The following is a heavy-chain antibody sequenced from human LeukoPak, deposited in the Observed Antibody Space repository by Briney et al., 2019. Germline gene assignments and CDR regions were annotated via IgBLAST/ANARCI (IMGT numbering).Heavy chain of an antibody. V-gene: IGHV4-34*01. D-gene: IGHD4-17*01. CDR3: AREVMDYGDIWFDP. CDR2: INQSVST. J-gene: IGHJ5*02. Sequence: SETLSLTCGVYGVASSGNYWSWIRQSPGRGLEWIGEINQSVSTNYNPSLKSRVTMSVDTSKNQFSLKLSSVTAADTAVYYCAREVMDYGDIWFDPWDQGTLVTVSS. CDR1: GVASSGNY.